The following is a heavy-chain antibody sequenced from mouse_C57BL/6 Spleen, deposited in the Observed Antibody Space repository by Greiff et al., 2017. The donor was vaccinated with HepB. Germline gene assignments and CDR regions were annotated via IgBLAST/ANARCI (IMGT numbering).Heavy chain of an antibody. D-gene: IGHD1-1*01. CDR2: IDPETGGT. CDR1: GYTFTDYE. J-gene: IGHJ2*01. V-gene: IGHV1-15*01. Sequence: QVHVKQSGAELVRPGASVTLSCKASGYTFTDYEMHWVKQTPVHGLEWIGAIDPETGGTAYNQKFKGKAILTADKSSSTAYMELRSLTSEDSAVYYCTRHLASITTVVATPCDYWGQGTTLTVSS. CDR3: TRHLASITTVVATPCDY.